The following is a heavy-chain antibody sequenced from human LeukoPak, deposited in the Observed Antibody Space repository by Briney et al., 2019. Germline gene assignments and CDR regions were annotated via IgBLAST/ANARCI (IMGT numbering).Heavy chain of an antibody. V-gene: IGHV3-30*14. Sequence: GGSLRLSCAASGFTFSSYAMHWVRQAPGKGLEWVAVISYDGSNKYYADSVKGRFTISRDNSKNTLYLQMNSLRAEDTAVYYCARAVTYYYDSGFDYWGQGTLVTVSS. CDR2: ISYDGSNK. J-gene: IGHJ4*02. CDR3: ARAVTYYYDSGFDY. CDR1: GFTFSSYA. D-gene: IGHD3-22*01.